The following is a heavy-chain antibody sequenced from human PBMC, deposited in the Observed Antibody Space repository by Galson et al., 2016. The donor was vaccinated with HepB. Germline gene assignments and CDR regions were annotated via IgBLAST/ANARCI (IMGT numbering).Heavy chain of an antibody. J-gene: IGHJ4*02. CDR3: ARDRIPPYCGRDCYSGIDY. Sequence: ETLSLTCTVSGYSITTGFYWAWIRRPPGKGLEWIGNIYHSGNTYYTPSLKSRVTISVDTSKNQFSLRLRSVTAADTGVYYCARDRIPPYCGRDCYSGIDYGGLGTLVTVSS. CDR1: GYSITTGFY. D-gene: IGHD2-21*02. V-gene: IGHV4-38-2*02. CDR2: IYHSGNT.